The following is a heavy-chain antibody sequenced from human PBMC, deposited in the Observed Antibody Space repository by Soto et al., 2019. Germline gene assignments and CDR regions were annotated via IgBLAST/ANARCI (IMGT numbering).Heavy chain of an antibody. CDR2: TSFDGNSK. CDR3: ARDPPGGGWYGEC. D-gene: IGHD6-19*01. J-gene: IGHJ4*02. CDR1: GFTFSSYT. V-gene: IGHV3-30-3*01. Sequence: QVQLVESGGGVVQPGRSLRLSCAASGFTFSSYTMHWVRQTPGKGLEWVAVTSFDGNSKYYADSVRGRFTISRDNSKNTLYLQINSLRAEDTAVYYCARDPPGGGWYGECWGQGTLVTVSS.